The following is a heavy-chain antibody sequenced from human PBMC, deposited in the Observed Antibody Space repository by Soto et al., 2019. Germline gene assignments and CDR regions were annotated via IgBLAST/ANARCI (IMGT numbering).Heavy chain of an antibody. Sequence: QVPLVQSGAEVKKPGSSVKVSCKASGGTFSSYAISWVRQAPGQGLEWMGGIIPIFGTANYAQKFQGRVTITADKSTSTAYMELSSLRSEDTAVYYCARRGMVVIRSVSGHYYGMDVWGQGTTVTVSS. V-gene: IGHV1-69*06. CDR2: IIPIFGTA. J-gene: IGHJ6*02. CDR1: GGTFSSYA. D-gene: IGHD3-22*01. CDR3: ARRGMVVIRSVSGHYYGMDV.